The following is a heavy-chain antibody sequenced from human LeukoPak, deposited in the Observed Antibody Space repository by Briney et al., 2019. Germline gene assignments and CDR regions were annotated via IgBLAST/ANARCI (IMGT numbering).Heavy chain of an antibody. D-gene: IGHD3-3*01. V-gene: IGHV4-39*07. CDR3: ARGLMDFWSGFDY. CDR1: GGSISSSSYY. CDR2: IYYSGST. Sequence: SETLSLTCTVSGGSISSSSYYWGWIRQPPGKGLEWIGSIYYSGSTYYNPSLKSRVTISVDTSKNQFSLKLSSVTAADTAVYYCARGLMDFWSGFDYWGQGTLVTVSS. J-gene: IGHJ4*02.